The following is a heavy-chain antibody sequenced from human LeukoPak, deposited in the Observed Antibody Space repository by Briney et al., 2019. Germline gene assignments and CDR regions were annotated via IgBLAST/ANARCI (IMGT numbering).Heavy chain of an antibody. Sequence: GGSLRLSCAASGFTVSSNYMSWVRQAPGKGLEWVSSISSSSSYIYYADSVKGRFTISRDNAKNSLYLQMNSLRAEDTAVYYCARAQYCSGGSCYLGSGMDVWGQGTTVTVSS. CDR2: ISSSSSYI. D-gene: IGHD2-15*01. V-gene: IGHV3-21*01. CDR1: GFTVSSNY. J-gene: IGHJ6*02. CDR3: ARAQYCSGGSCYLGSGMDV.